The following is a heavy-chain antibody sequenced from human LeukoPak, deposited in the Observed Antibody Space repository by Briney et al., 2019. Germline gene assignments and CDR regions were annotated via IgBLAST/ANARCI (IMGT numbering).Heavy chain of an antibody. Sequence: SETLSLTCTVSGYSISSGYYWGWIRQPPGKGLEWIGSIYHSGSTYYNPSLKSRVTISVDTSKNQFSLKLSSVTAADTALYYCARGVLPDVDPWGQGTLVTVSS. D-gene: IGHD4/OR15-4a*01. J-gene: IGHJ5*02. V-gene: IGHV4-38-2*02. CDR2: IYHSGST. CDR3: ARGVLPDVDP. CDR1: GYSISSGYY.